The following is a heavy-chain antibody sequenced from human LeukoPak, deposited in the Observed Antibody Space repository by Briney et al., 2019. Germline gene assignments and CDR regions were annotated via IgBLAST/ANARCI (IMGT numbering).Heavy chain of an antibody. J-gene: IGHJ1*01. CDR1: GYSFTNYW. Sequence: GESLKISCKASGYSFTNYWIGWVRQMPGKRLEWMGIIYPGDSDTRYSPSFQGQVTISADKSISTAYLQRSSLQASDTAIYYCATYAGSSSKYFRDWGQGTLVTVSS. V-gene: IGHV5-51*01. CDR3: ATYAGSSSKYFRD. CDR2: IYPGDSDT. D-gene: IGHD3-10*01.